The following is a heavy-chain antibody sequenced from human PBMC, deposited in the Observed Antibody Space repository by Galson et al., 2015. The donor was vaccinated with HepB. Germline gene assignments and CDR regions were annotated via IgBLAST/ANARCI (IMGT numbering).Heavy chain of an antibody. CDR2: INPSSGGT. J-gene: IGHJ4*02. V-gene: IGHV1-2*02. CDR3: ARERRRRDFYDSSGYNPNDK. D-gene: IGHD3-22*01. CDR1: GYIFTGYY. Sequence: SVKVSCKASGYIFTGYYMHWVRQAPGRGLEWMGWINPSSGGTNYALKFQDSVTMTRDTSISTAYMELSRLKSDDTAVYYCARERRRRDFYDSSGYNPNDKWGRGTLVTVSS.